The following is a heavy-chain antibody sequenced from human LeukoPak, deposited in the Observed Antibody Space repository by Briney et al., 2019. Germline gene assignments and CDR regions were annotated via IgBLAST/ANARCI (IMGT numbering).Heavy chain of an antibody. J-gene: IGHJ3*02. Sequence: SETLSLTCAVSGYSINSAYYWGWIRPPPGKGLEWIGSIYHSGSTYYNPSLKSRVSISVDTSKNQFSLKLDSVTAADTAVYYCARNMTTIRGGGFDIWGQGTMVTVSS. CDR1: GYSINSAYY. D-gene: IGHD4-11*01. V-gene: IGHV4-38-2*01. CDR3: ARNMTTIRGGGFDI. CDR2: IYHSGST.